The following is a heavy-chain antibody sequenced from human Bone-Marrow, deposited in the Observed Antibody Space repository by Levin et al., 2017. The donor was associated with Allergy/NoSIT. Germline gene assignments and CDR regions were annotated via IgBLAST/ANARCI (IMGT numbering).Heavy chain of an antibody. D-gene: IGHD2-2*01. CDR3: AKDGLGYCSSTSCWWGNWFDP. CDR1: FFPFLLSF. V-gene: IGHV3-30*18. Sequence: LSFSSSFFPFLLSFLHWVRQAPGKGLEWVAVISYDGSNKYYADSVKGRFTISLDHSKNTLYLQMNSLRAEDTAVYYCAKDGLGYCSSTSCWWGNWFDPWGQGTLVTVSS. J-gene: IGHJ5*02. CDR2: ISYDGSNK.